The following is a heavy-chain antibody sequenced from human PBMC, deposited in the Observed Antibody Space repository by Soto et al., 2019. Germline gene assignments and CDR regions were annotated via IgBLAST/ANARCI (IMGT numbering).Heavy chain of an antibody. J-gene: IGHJ4*02. CDR3: ARHSSSSWPPGPPRY. CDR2: IYYSGST. V-gene: IGHV4-59*08. D-gene: IGHD6-13*01. CDR1: GGSISSYY. Sequence: PSETLSLTCTVSGGSISSYYWSWIRQPPGKGLEWIGYIYYSGSTNYNPSLKSRVTISVDTSKNQFSLKLSSVTAADTAVYYCARHSSSSWPPGPPRYWGQGTLVTVSS.